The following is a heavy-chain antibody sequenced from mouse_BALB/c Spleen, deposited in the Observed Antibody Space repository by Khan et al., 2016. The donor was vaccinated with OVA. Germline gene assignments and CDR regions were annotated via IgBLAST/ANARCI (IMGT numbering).Heavy chain of an antibody. J-gene: IGHJ3*01. V-gene: IGHV2-6-7*01. CDR2: IWGAGST. CDR1: GFSLTGYG. D-gene: IGHD1-2*01. Sequence: VKLLESGPGLVAPSQSLSITCTVSGFSLTGYGINWGRQPPGKGLEWLGMIWGAGSTDSNSALQSRLAISKDNSKSPVFLKMNSLQTYDTARYFCARELRLGGFAYWGQGTLVTVSA. CDR3: ARELRLGGFAY.